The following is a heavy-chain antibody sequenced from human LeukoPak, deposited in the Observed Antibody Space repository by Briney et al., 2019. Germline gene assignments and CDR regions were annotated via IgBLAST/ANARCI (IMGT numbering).Heavy chain of an antibody. J-gene: IGHJ4*02. CDR2: IKQDGSEK. D-gene: IGHD5-12*01. Sequence: GGSLRLSCAASGFTFSSYWMSWVRQAPGKGLEWVAHIKQDGSEKYYVDSVKGRFTISRDNAKNSLYLQMNSLRAEDTAVYYCAKRAGYSGYDGGYYFDYWGQGTLVTVSS. V-gene: IGHV3-7*01. CDR3: AKRAGYSGYDGGYYFDY. CDR1: GFTFSSYW.